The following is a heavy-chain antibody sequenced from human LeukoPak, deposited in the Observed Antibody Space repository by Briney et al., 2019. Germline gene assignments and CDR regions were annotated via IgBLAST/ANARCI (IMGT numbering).Heavy chain of an antibody. CDR2: IIPIFGIA. J-gene: IGHJ6*02. V-gene: IGHV1-69*04. CDR1: GGTFSSYA. D-gene: IGHD5-18*01. CDR3: AAEYSYGFMDV. Sequence: SVKISCKASGGTFSSYAISWVRQAPGQGLEWMGRIIPIFGIANYAQKFQGRVTITAAKSTSTAYMELSSLRSEDTAVYYCAAEYSYGFMDVWGQGTTVTVSS.